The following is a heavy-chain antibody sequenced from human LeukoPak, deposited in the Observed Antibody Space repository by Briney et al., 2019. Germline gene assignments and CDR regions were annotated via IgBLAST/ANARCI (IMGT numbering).Heavy chain of an antibody. D-gene: IGHD5-18*01. Sequence: GSSVKVSCKASGGTFSSYAISWVRQAPGQGLEWMGRIIPIFGTANCAQKFQGRVTITTDESTSTAYMELSSLRSEDTAVYYCAREPNVDTAMDFGYWGQGTLVTVSS. CDR1: GGTFSSYA. CDR2: IIPIFGTA. J-gene: IGHJ4*02. V-gene: IGHV1-69*05. CDR3: AREPNVDTAMDFGY.